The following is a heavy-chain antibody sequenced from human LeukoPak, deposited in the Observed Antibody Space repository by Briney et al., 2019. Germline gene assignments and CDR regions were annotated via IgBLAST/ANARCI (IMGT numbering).Heavy chain of an antibody. CDR2: ISSSSSYI. CDR1: GFTFSSYS. J-gene: IGHJ4*02. Sequence: GGSLRLSCAASGFTFSSYSMTWVRQAPGKGLEWVSSISSSSSYIYYADSVKGRFTISRDNAKNSLYLQMNSLRAEDTAVYYCARDSNYGDHEGVDYWGQGTLVTVSS. CDR3: ARDSNYGDHEGVDY. D-gene: IGHD4-17*01. V-gene: IGHV3-21*01.